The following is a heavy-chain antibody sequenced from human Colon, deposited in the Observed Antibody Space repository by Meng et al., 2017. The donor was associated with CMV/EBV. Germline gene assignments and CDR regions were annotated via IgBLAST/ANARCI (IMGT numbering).Heavy chain of an antibody. Sequence: GGSLRLSCAASGFTFSSYAMSWVRQAPGKGLEWVSAISGSGGSTYYADSVKGRFTISRDNSKNTLYLQMNSLRAEDTAVYYCAKGTGWSGFFPIDFWGQGSRVTVSS. J-gene: IGHJ4*02. CDR2: ISGSGGST. CDR1: GFTFSSYA. CDR3: AKGTGWSGFFPIDF. D-gene: IGHD5-12*01. V-gene: IGHV3-23*01.